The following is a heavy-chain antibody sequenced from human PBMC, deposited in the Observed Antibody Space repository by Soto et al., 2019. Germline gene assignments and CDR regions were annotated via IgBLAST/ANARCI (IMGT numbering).Heavy chain of an antibody. J-gene: IGHJ6*02. V-gene: IGHV4-31*03. CDR2: IYYSGNT. CDR1: GGSIRRAGYF. Sequence: TLSLTCTVSGGSIRRAGYFWSWLNQHTERGLEWIWYIYYSGNTYYNPSLQSRFTISVDTAKNQFSLKLSSVTAADTAVYYCESDHGLTGITGGMDVWGQGTTVTVSS. CDR3: ESDHGLTGITGGMDV. D-gene: IGHD1-7*01.